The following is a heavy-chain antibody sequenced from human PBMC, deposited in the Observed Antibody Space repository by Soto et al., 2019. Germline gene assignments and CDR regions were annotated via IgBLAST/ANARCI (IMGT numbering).Heavy chain of an antibody. D-gene: IGHD1-1*01. CDR2: IYYNGNP. Sequence: QVRLQESGPGLVKPSQTLSLTCTVSGGSIHSDDYYWGWIRQRPGEGLEWLGSIYYNGNPYTTRSLKSRVSISLDTSKNQFPLNLYSVTAADTAVYYCATGRDAYKTGYWGQGTLVTVSS. CDR3: ATGRDAYKTGY. J-gene: IGHJ4*02. V-gene: IGHV4-31*04. CDR1: GGSIHSDDYY.